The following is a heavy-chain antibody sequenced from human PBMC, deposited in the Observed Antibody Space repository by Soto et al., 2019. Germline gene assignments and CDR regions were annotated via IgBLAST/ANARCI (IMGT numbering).Heavy chain of an antibody. CDR3: SASSAPNYLYYYYGMDV. V-gene: IGHV1-58*01. J-gene: IGHJ6*02. CDR2: IVVGSGNT. D-gene: IGHD1-7*01. CDR1: GFTFTSSA. Sequence: QMQLVQSGPEVKKPGTSVKVSCKASGFTFTSSAVQWVRQARGQRLEWIGWIVVGSGNTNYAQKFQERVTITRDMSNSTAYLELSSLRSGDTAVYYCSASSAPNYLYYYYGMDVWGQGTTVTVSS.